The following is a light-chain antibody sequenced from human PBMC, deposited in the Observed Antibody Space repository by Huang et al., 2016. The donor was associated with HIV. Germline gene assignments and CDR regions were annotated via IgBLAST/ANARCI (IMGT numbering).Light chain of an antibody. J-gene: IGKJ1*01. CDR2: AAS. Sequence: EIVLTQSPGTLSLFPGERATLSCRASQGVSTSFLAWHQQKPGQAPRLLIYAASSRATGIPDRFSGSGSGTDFTLTISRLEPEDSAVYFCQYYGNSPWPFGQGTKVEIK. V-gene: IGKV3-20*01. CDR1: QGVSTSF. CDR3: QYYGNSPWP.